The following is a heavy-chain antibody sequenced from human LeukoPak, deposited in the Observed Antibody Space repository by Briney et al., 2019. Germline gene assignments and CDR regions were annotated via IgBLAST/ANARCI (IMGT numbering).Heavy chain of an antibody. J-gene: IGHJ4*02. CDR2: ISGSGGST. D-gene: IGHD2/OR15-2a*01. V-gene: IGHV3-23*01. CDR3: AKPKDNFLYCFDY. Sequence: GGSERLSCAASAFTFRSYAMSWVRQAGGKGLEWVSAISGSGGSTYYADSVKGRFTISRDNSKNTLYLQMSSLRAEDTAVYYCAKPKDNFLYCFDYWGQRTLVTVSS. CDR1: AFTFRSYA.